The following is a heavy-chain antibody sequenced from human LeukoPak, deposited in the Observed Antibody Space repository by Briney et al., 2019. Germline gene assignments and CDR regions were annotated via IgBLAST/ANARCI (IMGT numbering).Heavy chain of an antibody. CDR1: GFMFSSYW. CDR2: INNDGSST. D-gene: IGHD2-21*02. V-gene: IGHV3-74*01. CDR3: ARAYCGGDCPDYYYYGMDV. Sequence: PGGSLRLSCAASGFMFSSYWMHWVRQAPGKGLVWVSRINNDGSSTNYADSVKGRFTISGDNAKNTLYLQMNSLRADDTAVYYCARAYCGGDCPDYYYYGMDVWGQGTTVTVSS. J-gene: IGHJ6*02.